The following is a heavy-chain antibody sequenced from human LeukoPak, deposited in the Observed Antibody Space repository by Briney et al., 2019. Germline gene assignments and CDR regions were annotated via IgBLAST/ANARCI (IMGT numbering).Heavy chain of an antibody. Sequence: PSETLSLTCAVSGGSISSSNWWSWVRQPPGKGLEWIGYIYYSGSTNYNPSLKSRVTISVDTSKNQFSLKLSSVTAADTAVYYCARAEYSSGGGAFDIWGQGTMVTVSS. CDR1: GGSISSSNW. CDR2: IYYSGST. V-gene: IGHV4-4*02. CDR3: ARAEYSSGGGAFDI. D-gene: IGHD6-19*01. J-gene: IGHJ3*02.